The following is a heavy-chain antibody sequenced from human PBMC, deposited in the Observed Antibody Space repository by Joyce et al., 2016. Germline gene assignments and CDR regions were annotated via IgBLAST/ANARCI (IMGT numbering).Heavy chain of an antibody. Sequence: QVQLVESGGGVGQPGRSLTLSCAASEFSFSQFSMVWIRQAPGKGLEWAAVISSDGSNKYYADSANGRFIISRDNSKNTLNLQMTGLRSDDTGVYYCARGTTVTRMGNWFDPWGQGTLVTVSS. CDR1: EFSFSQFS. V-gene: IGHV3-30-3*01. J-gene: IGHJ5*02. D-gene: IGHD4-17*01. CDR3: ARGTTVTRMGNWFDP. CDR2: ISSDGSNK.